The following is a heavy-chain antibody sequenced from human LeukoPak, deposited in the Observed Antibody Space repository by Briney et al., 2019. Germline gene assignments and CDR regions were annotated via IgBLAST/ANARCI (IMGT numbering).Heavy chain of an antibody. V-gene: IGHV3-23*01. J-gene: IGHJ4*02. CDR1: GFTFSSYT. CDR2: ISGSGGST. CDR3: AKGRRITIFGVVVDY. Sequence: GGSLRLSCAASGFTFSSYTMSWVRQAPGKGLEWVSAISGSGGSTCYADSVKGRFTISRDNSKNTLYLQMNSPRAEDTAVYYCAKGRRITIFGVVVDYWGQGTLVTVSS. D-gene: IGHD3-3*01.